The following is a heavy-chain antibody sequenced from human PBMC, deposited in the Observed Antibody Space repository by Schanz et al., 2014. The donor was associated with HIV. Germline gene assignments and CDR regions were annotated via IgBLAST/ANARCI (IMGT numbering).Heavy chain of an antibody. V-gene: IGHV3-7*01. D-gene: IGHD1-26*01. Sequence: EVQLLESGGGLVLPGGSLRLSCAASGFTFSRYWVTWVRQAPGKRLEWVANIKQDESEKYYADSVKGRFTISRDNAKNSLYLQMNSLRAEDTAVYYCVLPSAKIVGGLGEHYFDHWGQGTLVTVSS. J-gene: IGHJ4*02. CDR2: IKQDESEK. CDR3: VLPSAKIVGGLGEHYFDH. CDR1: GFTFSRYW.